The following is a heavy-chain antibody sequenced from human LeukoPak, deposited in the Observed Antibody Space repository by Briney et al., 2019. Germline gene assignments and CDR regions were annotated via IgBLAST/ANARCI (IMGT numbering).Heavy chain of an antibody. Sequence: ASVKVSCKASGYTFTGYYMHWVRQAPGQGREWMGWINPNSGGTNYAQKFQGRVTMTRDTSISTAYMELSRLRSDDTAVYYCARGGDYYDSIIPYYWGQGTLVTVSS. V-gene: IGHV1-2*02. CDR1: GYTFTGYY. J-gene: IGHJ4*02. CDR2: INPNSGGT. D-gene: IGHD3-22*01. CDR3: ARGGDYYDSIIPYY.